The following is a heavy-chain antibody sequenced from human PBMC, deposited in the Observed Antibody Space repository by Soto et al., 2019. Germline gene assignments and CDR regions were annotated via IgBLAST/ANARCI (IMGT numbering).Heavy chain of an antibody. D-gene: IGHD3-22*01. V-gene: IGHV3-33*01. Sequence: GGSLRLSCAASGFTFSSYGMHWVRQAPGKGLEWVAVIWYDGSNKYYADSVKGRFTISRDNSKNTLYLQMNSLRAEDTAVYYCARETYYYDSSGLKAFDIWGQGTMVTVSS. CDR2: IWYDGSNK. CDR1: GFTFSSYG. CDR3: ARETYYYDSSGLKAFDI. J-gene: IGHJ3*02.